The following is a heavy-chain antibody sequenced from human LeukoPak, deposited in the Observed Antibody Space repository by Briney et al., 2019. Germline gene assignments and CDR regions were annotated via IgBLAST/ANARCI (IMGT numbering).Heavy chain of an antibody. CDR2: IYYSGST. D-gene: IGHD6-13*01. Sequence: SETLSLTCTVSGGSISSHYCSWIRQPPGKGLEWIGYIYYSGSTNYNPSLKSRVTISVDTSKNQFSLKLSSVTAADTAVYYCARGYSSSWYLGLSGYYMDVWGKGTTVTVSS. CDR3: ARGYSSSWYLGLSGYYMDV. J-gene: IGHJ6*03. V-gene: IGHV4-59*11. CDR1: GGSISSHY.